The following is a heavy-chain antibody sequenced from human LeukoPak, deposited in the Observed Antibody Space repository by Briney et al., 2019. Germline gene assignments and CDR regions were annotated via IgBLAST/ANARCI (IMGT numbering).Heavy chain of an antibody. CDR1: GFTFADYG. CDR3: ARDGSGSYYLSYYGMDV. D-gene: IGHD3-10*01. J-gene: IGHJ6*02. Sequence: GGSLRLSCAASGFTFADYGMSWVRQAPGQGLEWVCGINWNGGSTGYADSVKGRFTISRDNAKNSLYLQMNSLRAEDTALYHCARDGSGSYYLSYYGMDVWGQGTTVTVSS. V-gene: IGHV3-20*01. CDR2: INWNGGST.